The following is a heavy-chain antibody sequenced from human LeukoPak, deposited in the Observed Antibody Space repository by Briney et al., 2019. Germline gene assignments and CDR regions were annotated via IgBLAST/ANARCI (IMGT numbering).Heavy chain of an antibody. V-gene: IGHV5-51*01. Sequence: GESLKISCKGSGYIFTSYWIAWVRQMPGQGLEWMGIICPVDSDTRYSPSFQGQVTFSADKSIRTAYLHWSSLTCSDTTLHFCARRSGSFQGDYNFDYWGQGTLVTVSS. D-gene: IGHD1-26*01. J-gene: IGHJ4*02. CDR1: GYIFTSYW. CDR3: ARRSGSFQGDYNFDY. CDR2: ICPVDSDT.